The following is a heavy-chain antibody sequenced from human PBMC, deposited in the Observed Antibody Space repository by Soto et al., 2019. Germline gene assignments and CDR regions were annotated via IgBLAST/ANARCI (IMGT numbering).Heavy chain of an antibody. D-gene: IGHD2-15*01. CDR3: ARGYCSGGSCYYRFSSYSDMYA. J-gene: IGHJ6*03. CDR1: GGSISSYY. Sequence: PSETLSLTCTVSGGSISSYYWSWIRQPPGKGLEWIGYIYYSGSTNYNPSLKSRVTISVDTSKNQFSLKLSSVAAADTAVYYCARGYCSGGSCYYRFSSYSDMYAWGKGTTVTISS. CDR2: IYYSGST. V-gene: IGHV4-59*01.